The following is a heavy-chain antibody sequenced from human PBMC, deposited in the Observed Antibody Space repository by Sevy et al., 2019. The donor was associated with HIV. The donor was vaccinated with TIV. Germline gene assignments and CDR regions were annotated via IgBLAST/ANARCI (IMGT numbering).Heavy chain of an antibody. Sequence: GGCLRLSCEASGFTFDDYILHWVRQLPAKGLEWVSFISWDGSSTHYADSVQGRFTISRDNNKNSLYLQMNSLTTEDTALYYCALGTSSPSYFDHWGQGTLVTVSS. CDR1: GFTFDDYI. CDR2: ISWDGSST. J-gene: IGHJ4*02. D-gene: IGHD1-7*01. CDR3: ALGTSSPSYFDH. V-gene: IGHV3-43*01.